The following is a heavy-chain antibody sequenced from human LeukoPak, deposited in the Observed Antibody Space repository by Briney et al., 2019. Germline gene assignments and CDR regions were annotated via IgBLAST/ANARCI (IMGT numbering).Heavy chain of an antibody. CDR1: GFTFSSYS. CDR2: ISSSGTTI. J-gene: IGHJ4*02. D-gene: IGHD3-22*01. V-gene: IGHV3-48*04. Sequence: GGSLRLSCAASGFTFSSYSMNWVRQAPGKGLEWVSYISSSGTTIYYADSVKGRFTISRDNAKNSLYLQMNSLRAEDTAVYFCARWDSSGCLDYWGQRTLVTVSS. CDR3: ARWDSSGCLDY.